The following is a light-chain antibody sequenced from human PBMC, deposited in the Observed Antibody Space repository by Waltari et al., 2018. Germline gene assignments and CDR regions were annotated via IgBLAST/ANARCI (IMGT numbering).Light chain of an antibody. V-gene: IGKV4-1*01. J-gene: IGKJ3*01. CDR1: LSILHSSENKNQ. CDR3: QQYYSTPCT. CDR2: VAS. Sequence: DIVMTQSPYSLPVSLGERATINCKSSLSILHSSENKNQLGWYQQKSGQSPKLLIYVASNRESGVPDRFSGSGSGTDFTLTISSLQTEDVAVYYCQQYYSTPCTFGPGTKVDIK.